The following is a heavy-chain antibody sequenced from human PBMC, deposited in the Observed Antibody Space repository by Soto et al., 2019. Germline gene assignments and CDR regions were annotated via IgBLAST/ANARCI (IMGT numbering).Heavy chain of an antibody. V-gene: IGHV3-74*01. CDR3: ARVKCNWFDP. CDR2: INSDGSST. Sequence: EVQLVESGGGLVQPGGSLRLSCAASGFTFSSYWMHWVRQAPGKGLVWVSRINSDGSSTSYADSVKGRFTISRDNAKNKLYLQVNNLRAEDTAVYYCARVKCNWFDPWGQGTQVTVSS. CDR1: GFTFSSYW. J-gene: IGHJ5*02.